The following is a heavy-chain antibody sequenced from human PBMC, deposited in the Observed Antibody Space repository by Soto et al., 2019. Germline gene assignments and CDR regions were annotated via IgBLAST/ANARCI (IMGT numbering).Heavy chain of an antibody. CDR3: AKVRRPMVRGGLFDY. V-gene: IGHV3-23*01. Sequence: PGGSLRLSCAASGFTFSSYAMSWVRQAPGKGLEWVSAISGSGGSTYYADSVKGRFTISRDNSKNTLYLQMNSLRAEDTAVYYCAKVRRPMVRGGLFDYWGQGTLVTVSS. CDR1: GFTFSSYA. J-gene: IGHJ4*02. D-gene: IGHD3-10*01. CDR2: ISGSGGST.